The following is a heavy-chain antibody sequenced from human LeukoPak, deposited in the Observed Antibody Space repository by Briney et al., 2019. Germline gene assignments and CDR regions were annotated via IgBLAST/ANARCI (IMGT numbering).Heavy chain of an antibody. Sequence: GKSLRLSCTASGFSFNTFGMHWVRQTPGKGLEWVAVIWHDGSNKYYADSVKGRFTISRDNSKNTVYVQMNSLRVEDTAVYYCARGFSDGYCRGGTCPDFDYWGLGSLVTVSS. CDR1: GFSFNTFG. V-gene: IGHV3-33*01. J-gene: IGHJ4*02. CDR3: ARGFSDGYCRGGTCPDFDY. CDR2: IWHDGSNK. D-gene: IGHD2-15*01.